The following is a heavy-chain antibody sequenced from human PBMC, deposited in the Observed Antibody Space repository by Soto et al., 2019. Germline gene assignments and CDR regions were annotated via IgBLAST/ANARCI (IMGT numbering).Heavy chain of an antibody. Sequence: QGQLVQSGAEVKKPGASVKVSCKASGYTFSDHYIHWVRQAPGQGLEWMEWINPDNGGTNYPLNFGGRVTMTRDTSISTAYMELTSLTSDDTAVYFCARVPVSDFVCGSYRYTFDYWGEGTLVTVSS. V-gene: IGHV1-2*02. CDR3: ARVPVSDFVCGSYRYTFDY. J-gene: IGHJ4*02. CDR1: GYTFSDHY. D-gene: IGHD3-16*02. CDR2: INPDNGGT.